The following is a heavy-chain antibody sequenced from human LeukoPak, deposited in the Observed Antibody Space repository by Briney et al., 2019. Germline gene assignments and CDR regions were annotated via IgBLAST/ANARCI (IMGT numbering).Heavy chain of an antibody. CDR2: IIPIFGTA. V-gene: IGHV1-69*13. J-gene: IGHJ4*02. Sequence: SVKVSCKASGGTFSTYAISWVRQAPGQGLEWMGGIIPIFGTANYAQKFQGRVTITPDESTSTAYMELSSLRSEDTAVYYCATPTNYCYSSGYYSFDYWGQGTLVTVSS. CDR3: ATPTNYCYSSGYYSFDY. CDR1: GGTFSTYA. D-gene: IGHD3-22*01.